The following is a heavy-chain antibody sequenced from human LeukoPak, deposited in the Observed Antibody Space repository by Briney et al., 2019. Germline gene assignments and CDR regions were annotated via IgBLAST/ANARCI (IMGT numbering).Heavy chain of an antibody. CDR2: FDTEDGET. V-gene: IGHV1-24*01. CDR3: AKDLTYYYGLGSSTNAFDI. CDR1: GYTLTELS. J-gene: IGHJ3*02. Sequence: ASVKVSRKVSGYTLTELSMHWVRQAPGKGLEWMGGFDTEDGETIYAQKFQGRVTMTEDTSTDTAYMELSSLRAEDTALYYCAKDLTYYYGLGSSTNAFDIWGQGTMVTVSS. D-gene: IGHD3-10*01.